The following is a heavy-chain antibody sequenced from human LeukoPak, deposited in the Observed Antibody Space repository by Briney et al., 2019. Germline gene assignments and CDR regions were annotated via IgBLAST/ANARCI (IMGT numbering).Heavy chain of an antibody. V-gene: IGHV3-53*01. CDR2: IYGAGAT. J-gene: IGHJ4*02. CDR1: GLTVSSEY. Sequence: PGGSLRLSCAAYGLTVSSEYLAWVRQAPGKGLEWISVIYGAGATYYADSVQGRFTISRDTYSNALYLQMNSLRAEDTAVYHCARLLPASRHYFDYWRQGTLVTVSS. D-gene: IGHD2-15*01. CDR3: ARLLPASRHYFDY.